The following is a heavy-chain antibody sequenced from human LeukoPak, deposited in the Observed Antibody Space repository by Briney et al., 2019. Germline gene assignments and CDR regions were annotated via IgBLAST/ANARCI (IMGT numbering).Heavy chain of an antibody. J-gene: IGHJ3*01. CDR2: LYSGGTT. CDR1: VFIVSSNY. CDR3: ARDIVATRGDDAFDV. D-gene: IGHD5-12*01. Sequence: GGSLRLSCAASVFIVSSNYMSWVRQAPGKGLEWVSVLYSGGTTYYADSVKGRFTIFRDNAKNSLYLQMDSLRAEDTALYYCARDIVATRGDDAFDVWGQGTMVTVSS. V-gene: IGHV3-53*05.